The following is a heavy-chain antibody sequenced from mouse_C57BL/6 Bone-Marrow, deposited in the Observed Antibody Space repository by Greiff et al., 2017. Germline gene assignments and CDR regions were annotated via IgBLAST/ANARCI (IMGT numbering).Heavy chain of an antibody. Sequence: EVQLQQSGAELVRPGASVKLSCTASGFNIKDYYMHWVKQRPEQGLEWIGRIDPEAGDTEYAPKFQGQATMTADTSSNNAYLQLSNLTSEDTAVYYCTLLLWLFAYWGQGTLVTVSA. J-gene: IGHJ3*01. CDR3: TLLLWLFAY. CDR2: IDPEAGDT. D-gene: IGHD2-2*01. CDR1: GFNIKDYY. V-gene: IGHV14-1*01.